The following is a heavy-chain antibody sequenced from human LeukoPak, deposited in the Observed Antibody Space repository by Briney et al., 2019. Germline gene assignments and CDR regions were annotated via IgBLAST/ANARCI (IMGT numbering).Heavy chain of an antibody. V-gene: IGHV5-51*01. D-gene: IGHD3-9*01. CDR3: ARMMTGPPYPEAFDI. CDR1: GYSFTTYW. J-gene: IGHJ3*02. CDR2: ICPGEFDT. Sequence: ESLTISCTGSGYSFTTYWIGRVGQMPGKGLEWMGIICPGEFDTRYSPSFQGQVTTSADKSSSTAYLQWSSLKASDTALYYCARMMTGPPYPEAFDIWGQGTKVTVSS.